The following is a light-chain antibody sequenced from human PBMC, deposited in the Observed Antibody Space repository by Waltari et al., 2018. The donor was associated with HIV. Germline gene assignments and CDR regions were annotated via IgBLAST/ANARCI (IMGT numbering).Light chain of an antibody. CDR3: CSYTGTGVV. J-gene: IGLJ2*01. Sequence: QSALTQPASVSGSPGQSITISCTGPSSAVGAYHLVSWYQQNPGTAPKLMIFEVTKRPSGVSDRFSGSRSGNTASLTISGLQAEDEGDYHCCSYTGTGVVFGGGTKLTVL. V-gene: IGLV2-23*02. CDR2: EVT. CDR1: SSAVGAYHL.